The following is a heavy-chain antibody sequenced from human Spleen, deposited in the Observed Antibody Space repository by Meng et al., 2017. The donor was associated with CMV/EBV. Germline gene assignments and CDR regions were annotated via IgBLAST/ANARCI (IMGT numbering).Heavy chain of an antibody. CDR2: VNHSGSI. Sequence: SETLSLTCGVYGGSFSGYHWSWIRQPPGKGLEWIGEVNHSGSINYNPSLKSRVTISVDTAKNEFSLTLSSVTAADTAVYYCARGGLRFLERHYYGMDVWGQGTTVTV. D-gene: IGHD3-3*01. J-gene: IGHJ6*02. CDR3: ARGGLRFLERHYYGMDV. CDR1: GGSFSGYH. V-gene: IGHV4-34*01.